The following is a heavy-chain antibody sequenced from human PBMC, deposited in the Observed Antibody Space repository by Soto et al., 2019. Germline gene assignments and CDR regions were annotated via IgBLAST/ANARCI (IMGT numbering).Heavy chain of an antibody. CDR3: ARVKGLLWFGEWKFDY. CDR1: GGSISSYY. D-gene: IGHD3-10*01. J-gene: IGHJ4*02. V-gene: IGHV4-59*01. CDR2: IYYSGST. Sequence: QVQLPESGPGLVKPSETLSLTCTVSGGSISSYYWSWIRQPPGKGLEWIGYIYYSGSTNYNPSLKSRVTISVDTSKNQFSLKLSSVTAADTAVYYCARVKGLLWFGEWKFDYWGQGTLVTVSS.